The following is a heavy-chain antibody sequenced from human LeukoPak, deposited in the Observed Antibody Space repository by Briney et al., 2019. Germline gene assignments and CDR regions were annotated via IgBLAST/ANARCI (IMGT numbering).Heavy chain of an antibody. CDR3: ARTTNGSGSYGDYYYYYYYMDV. CDR2: IRYDGSNK. V-gene: IGHV3-30*02. CDR1: GFTFSSYE. D-gene: IGHD3-10*01. Sequence: GGSLRLSCAASGFTFSSYEMNWVRQAPGKGLEWVAFIRYDGSNKYYADSVKGRFTISRDNSKNTLYLQMNSLRAEDTAVYYCARTTNGSGSYGDYYYYYYYMDVWGKGTTVTISS. J-gene: IGHJ6*03.